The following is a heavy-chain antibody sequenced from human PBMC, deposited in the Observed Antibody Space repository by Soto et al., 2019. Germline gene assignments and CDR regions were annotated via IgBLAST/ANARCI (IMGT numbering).Heavy chain of an antibody. J-gene: IGHJ4*02. CDR1: GFTFSSYA. CDR2: IRGSGGST. Sequence: GGSLRLSCAASGFTFSSYAMSWVRQAPGKGLEWVSAIRGSGGSTYYADSVKGRFTISRDNSKNTMYLQMNSLRAEDTAVYYCASQSVDGSSSSHWDPDYWGQGTLVTVSS. V-gene: IGHV3-23*01. CDR3: ASQSVDGSSSSHWDPDY. D-gene: IGHD6-6*01.